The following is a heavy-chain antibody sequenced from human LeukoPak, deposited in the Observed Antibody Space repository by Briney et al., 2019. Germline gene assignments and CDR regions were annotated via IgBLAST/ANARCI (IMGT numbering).Heavy chain of an antibody. D-gene: IGHD2-15*01. J-gene: IGHJ6*02. CDR1: GFTFSSYA. Sequence: PGGSLRLSCAASGFTFSSYAMSWVRQAPGKGLEWVSAISGSGGSTYYADSVKGRFTISRDNSKNTLYLQMNSLRAEDTAVYYCAKDQGPICSGGSCYPHYYYYYGMDVWGQGTTVTVSS. V-gene: IGHV3-23*01. CDR3: AKDQGPICSGGSCYPHYYYYYGMDV. CDR2: ISGSGGST.